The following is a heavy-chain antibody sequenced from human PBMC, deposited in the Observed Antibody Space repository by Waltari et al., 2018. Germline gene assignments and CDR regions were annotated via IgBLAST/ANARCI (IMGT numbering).Heavy chain of an antibody. CDR2: IYWDDDK. V-gene: IGHV2-5*02. J-gene: IGHJ4*01. CDR1: GIALSTSGVG. Sequence: KEDGAKREKRKKKKRRTGTFSGIALSTSGVGVGWIRQPPGKALEWLALIYWDDDKRYSPTLKSRLTITTDTSKNQVVLTMTNMDPVDTATYSCAHRQGEDGSYPPPYYFDYWGHGTPVTFSS. D-gene: IGHD1-26*01. CDR3: AHRQGEDGSYPPPYYFDY.